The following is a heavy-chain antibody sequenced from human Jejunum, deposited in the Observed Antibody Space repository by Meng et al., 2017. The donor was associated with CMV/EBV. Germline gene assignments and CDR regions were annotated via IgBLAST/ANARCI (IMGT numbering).Heavy chain of an antibody. Sequence: CNLLDYTIHWVRPTPRKGLEWVGGIRNNSYSSTTAYTASVKGRFIISRDDSKNTAYLQMNSLKTEDTAVYYCTRPSIAVVPAAGFDPWGQGTLITVSS. CDR2: IRNNSYSSTT. CDR1: CNLLDYT. J-gene: IGHJ5*02. CDR3: TRPSIAVVPAAGFDP. D-gene: IGHD2-2*01. V-gene: IGHV3-73*01.